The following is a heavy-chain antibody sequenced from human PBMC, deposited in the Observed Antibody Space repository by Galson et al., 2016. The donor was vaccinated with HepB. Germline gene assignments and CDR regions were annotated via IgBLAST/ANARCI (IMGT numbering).Heavy chain of an antibody. J-gene: IGHJ4*02. Sequence: SLRLSCAASEFTFSTYGMHWARQAPGKGLEWVALLWHDGSIKYYADSVKGRFTISRDNPKNTLYLQMNSLKVEDTAVYYCAREMHVAAAAAFDFWGRGTLVTVSS. CDR1: EFTFSTYG. D-gene: IGHD6-13*01. CDR2: LWHDGSIK. CDR3: AREMHVAAAAAFDF. V-gene: IGHV3-33*01.